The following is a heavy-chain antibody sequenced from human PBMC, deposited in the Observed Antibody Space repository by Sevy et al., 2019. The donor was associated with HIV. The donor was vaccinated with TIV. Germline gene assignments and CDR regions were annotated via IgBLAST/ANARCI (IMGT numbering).Heavy chain of an antibody. CDR1: GLTFSIYA. CDR3: AKGAIVGATRRYYFDY. J-gene: IGHJ4*02. D-gene: IGHD1-26*01. V-gene: IGHV3-23*01. CDR2: ISGNGAST. Sequence: GGSLRLSCADSGLTFSIYAMSWVRHAPGKGLEWVSGISGNGASTYYADSVKGRFTISRDNSKNTLYLQMNSLRAEDTAVYYCAKGAIVGATRRYYFDYWGQGTLVTVSS.